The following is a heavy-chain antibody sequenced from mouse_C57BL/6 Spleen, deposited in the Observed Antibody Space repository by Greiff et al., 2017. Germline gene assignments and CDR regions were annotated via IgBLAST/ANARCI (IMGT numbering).Heavy chain of an antibody. D-gene: IGHD6-2*01. CDR2: IDPETGGT. J-gene: IGHJ1*03. CDR1: GYTFTDYE. V-gene: IGHV1-15*01. Sequence: QVQLQQSGAELVRPGASVTLSCKASGYTFTDYEMHWVKQTPVHGLEWIGAIDPETGGTAYNQKFKGKAILTADKSSSTAYMELRSLTSEDSAVYYCTRSLVPYWYFDVWGTGTTVTVSS. CDR3: TRSLVPYWYFDV.